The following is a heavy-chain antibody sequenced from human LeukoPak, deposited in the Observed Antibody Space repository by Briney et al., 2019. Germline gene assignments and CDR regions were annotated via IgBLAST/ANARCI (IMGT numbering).Heavy chain of an antibody. CDR2: IYYSGST. CDR1: GGSISSSSYY. CDR3: ARHGYCSGGSCTREVWFDP. Sequence: PSETLSLTCTVSGGSISSSSYYWGWIRQPPGKGVEWIVSIYYSGSTYYNPSLKSRVTISVDTSKNQFSLKLSSVTAADTAVYYCARHGYCSGGSCTREVWFDPWGQGTLVTVSS. V-gene: IGHV4-39*01. J-gene: IGHJ5*02. D-gene: IGHD2-15*01.